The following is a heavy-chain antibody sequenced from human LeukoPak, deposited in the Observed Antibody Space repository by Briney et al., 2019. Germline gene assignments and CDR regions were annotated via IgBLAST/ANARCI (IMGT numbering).Heavy chain of an antibody. Sequence: GGSLRLSCAASGFSFSSYSMNCVRQAPGKGLGWVSYISSSSSTIYYADSVKGRFTISRDNAKNSLYLQMNSLRDEDTAVYYCARDRGYNYYGSGSPRYYYYGMDVWGQGTTVTVSS. CDR2: ISSSSSTI. D-gene: IGHD3-10*01. CDR1: GFSFSSYS. V-gene: IGHV3-48*02. J-gene: IGHJ6*02. CDR3: ARDRGYNYYGSGSPRYYYYGMDV.